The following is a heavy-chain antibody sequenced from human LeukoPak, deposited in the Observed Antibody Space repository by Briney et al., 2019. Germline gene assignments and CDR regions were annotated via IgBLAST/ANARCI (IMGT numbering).Heavy chain of an antibody. Sequence: GRSLRLSCAASVFTFTSYAMHWVRHAPGKGLGWGAVISFAGSNKSYAASVKGRFTISRDNSKNSLYLQMNSLRAEDTAVYYCARELWYYDSSGYFAFDIWGQGTMVTVSS. V-gene: IGHV3-30*04. CDR3: ARELWYYDSSGYFAFDI. CDR1: VFTFTSYA. J-gene: IGHJ3*02. CDR2: ISFAGSNK. D-gene: IGHD3-22*01.